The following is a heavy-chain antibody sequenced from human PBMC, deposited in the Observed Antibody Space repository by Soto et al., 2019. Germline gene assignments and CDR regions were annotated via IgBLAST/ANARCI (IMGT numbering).Heavy chain of an antibody. D-gene: IGHD7-27*01. CDR2: FSGSNT. Sequence: EVPLLESGGGLVQPGGSLRLSCVASGFTFSNFAMSWVRQAPGKGLEWVSGFSGSNTYYADSVKGRFTISRDNSKNALFLQMNSLRAEETAIYSCAKGWGDYWGQGTLVTVSS. J-gene: IGHJ4*02. CDR1: GFTFSNFA. CDR3: AKGWGDY. V-gene: IGHV3-23*01.